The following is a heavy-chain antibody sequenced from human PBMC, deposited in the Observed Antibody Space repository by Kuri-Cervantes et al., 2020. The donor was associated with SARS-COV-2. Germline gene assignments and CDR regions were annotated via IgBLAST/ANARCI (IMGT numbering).Heavy chain of an antibody. CDR3: AREGSCSSTSCPSDY. Sequence: SVKVSCKASGGTFSSYAISWVRQAPGQGLEWMGGIITIFGTANYAQKFQGRVTITADKSTSTAYMELSSLRSEDTAVYYCAREGSCSSTSCPSDYWGQGTLVTVSS. J-gene: IGHJ4*02. V-gene: IGHV1-69*06. CDR2: IITIFGTA. CDR1: GGTFSSYA. D-gene: IGHD2-2*01.